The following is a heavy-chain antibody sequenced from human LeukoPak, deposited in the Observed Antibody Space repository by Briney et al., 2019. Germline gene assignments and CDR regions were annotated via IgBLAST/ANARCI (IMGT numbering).Heavy chain of an antibody. CDR3: ARDRDARNDFWSGIDY. J-gene: IGHJ4*02. Sequence: GGSLRLSCAASGFTFSSYAMHWVRQAPGKGLEWVAVISYDGSNKYYAGSVKGRFTISRDNSKNTLYPQMNSLRAEDTAVYYCARDRDARNDFWSGIDYWGQGTLVTVSS. CDR1: GFTFSSYA. D-gene: IGHD3-3*01. V-gene: IGHV3-30-3*01. CDR2: ISYDGSNK.